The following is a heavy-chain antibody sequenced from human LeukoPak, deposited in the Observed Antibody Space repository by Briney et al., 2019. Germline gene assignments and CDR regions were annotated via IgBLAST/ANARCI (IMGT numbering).Heavy chain of an antibody. CDR3: ARDYYGSGSYSALFEY. J-gene: IGHJ4*02. D-gene: IGHD3-10*01. V-gene: IGHV3-21*01. Sequence: GGSLRLSCAASGFTFSSYSMNWVRQAPGKGLEWVSSISSTSSYIYYADSVKGRFTISRENAKNSLYLQMNSLRAEDTAVYYCARDYYGSGSYSALFEYWGQGTLVTVSS. CDR1: GFTFSSYS. CDR2: ISSTSSYI.